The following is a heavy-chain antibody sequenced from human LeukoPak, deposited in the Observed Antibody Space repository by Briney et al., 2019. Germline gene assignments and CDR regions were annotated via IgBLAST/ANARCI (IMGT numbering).Heavy chain of an antibody. V-gene: IGHV4-28*01. J-gene: IGHJ4*02. CDR2: IYHSGTT. CDR3: ARKEDVYYYFDY. D-gene: IGHD3-10*01. Sequence: SDTLSLTCAVSGYSITSSSWWGWIRQPPGKGLEWIGYIYHSGTTYYNPSLQSRVTMSVDTSKNQFSLKLSSVTAVDTAVYYCARKEDVYYYFDYWGQGTLVTVSS. CDR1: GYSITSSSW.